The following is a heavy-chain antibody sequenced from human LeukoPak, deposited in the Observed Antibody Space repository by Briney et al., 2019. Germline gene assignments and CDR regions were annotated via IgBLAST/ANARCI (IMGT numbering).Heavy chain of an antibody. CDR2: INWKGGRT. Sequence: PGGSLRLSGAASGFTFDDYGMGGGGQAPGKGVGGGAGINWKGGRTDYADSVKGRFTISRDNAKNSLYLQMNSLRAEDTAAYYCARGYSSGYRIDYWGQGTLVTVSS. CDR3: ARGYSSGYRIDY. J-gene: IGHJ4*02. V-gene: IGHV3-20*04. D-gene: IGHD5-18*01. CDR1: GFTFDDYG.